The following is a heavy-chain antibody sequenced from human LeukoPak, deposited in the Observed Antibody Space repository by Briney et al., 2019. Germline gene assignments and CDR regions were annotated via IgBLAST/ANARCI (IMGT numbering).Heavy chain of an antibody. CDR2: INQDGSEK. J-gene: IGHJ5*02. CDR3: ARGATGTYWDWFDP. CDR1: GVTFSDHW. Sequence: PGGSLRLSCAASGVTFSDHWMTWVRQTPGKGLEWVAHINQDGSEKHFVDSVEGRFTISRDNDNNSMSLQTNKLRVEDTAVYYCARGATGTYWDWFDPWGQGTLVTVSS. D-gene: IGHD1-26*01. V-gene: IGHV3-7*01.